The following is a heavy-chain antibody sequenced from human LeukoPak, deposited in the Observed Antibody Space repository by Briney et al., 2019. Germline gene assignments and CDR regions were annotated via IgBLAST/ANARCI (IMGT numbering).Heavy chain of an antibody. Sequence: KPGGSLRLSCAASGFTFSDYYMSWIRQAPGKGLEWVSYISSSGSTIYYADSVKGRFTISRDNAQNSLYLQMNSLRAEDTAVYYCAKNRNKYYYDNSGYFDIYYLDYWGQGTLVTVSS. J-gene: IGHJ4*02. CDR1: GFTFSDYY. CDR2: ISSSGSTI. D-gene: IGHD3-22*01. CDR3: AKNRNKYYYDNSGYFDIYYLDY. V-gene: IGHV3-11*04.